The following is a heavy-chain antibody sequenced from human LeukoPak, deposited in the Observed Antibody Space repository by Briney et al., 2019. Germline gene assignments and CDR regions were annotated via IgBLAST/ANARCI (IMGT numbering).Heavy chain of an antibody. CDR1: GFTFSSYA. J-gene: IGHJ4*02. Sequence: GASLRLSCAASGFTFSSYAMHWVRQAPGKGLEWVAVISYDGSNKYYADSVKGRFTISRDNSKNTLYLQMNSLRAEDTAVYYCTVLLGYCSGGSCYSLDYWGQGTLVTVSS. CDR2: ISYDGSNK. CDR3: TVLLGYCSGGSCYSLDY. D-gene: IGHD2-15*01. V-gene: IGHV3-30-3*01.